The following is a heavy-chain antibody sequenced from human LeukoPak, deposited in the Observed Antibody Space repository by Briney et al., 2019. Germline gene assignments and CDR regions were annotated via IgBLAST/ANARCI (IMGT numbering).Heavy chain of an antibody. CDR3: ARGAAHSSDYFDY. CDR2: IYPGDSDT. D-gene: IGHD6-6*01. CDR1: GYTFSSYW. J-gene: IGHJ4*02. V-gene: IGHV5-51*01. Sequence: GESLKISCKGSGYTFSSYWIGWVRQMPGKGLEWMGIIYPGDSDTRYSPSFQGQVTISADKSITTAYLQWSSLKASDTAIYYCARGAAHSSDYFDYWGQGTLVTVSS.